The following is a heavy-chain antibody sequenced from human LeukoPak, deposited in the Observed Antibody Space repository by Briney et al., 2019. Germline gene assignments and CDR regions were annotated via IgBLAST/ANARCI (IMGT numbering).Heavy chain of an antibody. D-gene: IGHD6-13*01. Sequence: GRSLRLSCVASGFIFKNYGMHWVRQAPGKGLEWVAVISHDDTGEWYADSVQGRFTISRDNSKNTLYLQMNSLRAEDTAVYYCAKDSHAAAGSFYFDYWGQGTLVTVSS. V-gene: IGHV3-30*18. J-gene: IGHJ4*02. CDR3: AKDSHAAAGSFYFDY. CDR1: GFIFKNYG. CDR2: ISHDDTGE.